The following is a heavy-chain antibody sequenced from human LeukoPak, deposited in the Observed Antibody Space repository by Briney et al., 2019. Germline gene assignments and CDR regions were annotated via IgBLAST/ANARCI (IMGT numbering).Heavy chain of an antibody. CDR1: GFIFDNYG. CDR2: ISSSGSTI. Sequence: GGSLRLSCAASGFIFDNYGMSWVRQVPGKGLEWVSYISSSGSTIYYADSVKGRFTISRDNAKNSLYLQMNSLRAEDTAVYYCARDRSSSGWFSFDYWGQGTLVTVSS. CDR3: ARDRSSSGWFSFDY. V-gene: IGHV3-48*03. J-gene: IGHJ4*02. D-gene: IGHD6-19*01.